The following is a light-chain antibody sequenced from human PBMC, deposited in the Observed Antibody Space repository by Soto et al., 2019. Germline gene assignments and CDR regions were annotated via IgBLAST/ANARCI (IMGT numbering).Light chain of an antibody. CDR2: DAS. Sequence: EIVLTQSPATLSLSPGERATLSCRASQSVSNYLAWYQQKPGQAPRLLIYDASNRATGIPTRFSGSGSGTDFTLTISSLEPEDFAVYYCHQRSNWPPFTFGGGTKVEIK. CDR1: QSVSNY. J-gene: IGKJ4*01. CDR3: HQRSNWPPFT. V-gene: IGKV3-11*01.